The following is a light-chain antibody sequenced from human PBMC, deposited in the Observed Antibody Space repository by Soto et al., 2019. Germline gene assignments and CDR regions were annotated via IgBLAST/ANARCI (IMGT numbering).Light chain of an antibody. CDR1: NSNIGNNY. J-gene: IGLJ2*01. V-gene: IGLV1-51*01. Sequence: QSVLTQPPSVSAAPGQKVTISCSGSNSNIGNNYVSWHHQVPGSAPKLLIYDNDNRPSGIPDRFSASKSGTSATLAITGLQTGDEADYYCGTWDSALSVVVFGGGTKVTVL. CDR2: DND. CDR3: GTWDSALSVVV.